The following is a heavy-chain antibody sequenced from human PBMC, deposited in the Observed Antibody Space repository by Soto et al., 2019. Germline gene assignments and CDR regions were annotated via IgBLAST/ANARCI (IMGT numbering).Heavy chain of an antibody. CDR1: GYTFTSYY. D-gene: IGHD2-2*03. V-gene: IGHV1-46*03. CDR2: INPSGGST. Sequence: ASVKVSCKASGYTFTSYYMHWVRQAPGQGLEWMGIINPSGGSTSYAQKFQGRVTMTRDTSTSTVYMELSSLRSEDTAVYYCATDRPLDIVVVPAARLFDYWGQGTLVTVSS. CDR3: ATDRPLDIVVVPAARLFDY. J-gene: IGHJ4*02.